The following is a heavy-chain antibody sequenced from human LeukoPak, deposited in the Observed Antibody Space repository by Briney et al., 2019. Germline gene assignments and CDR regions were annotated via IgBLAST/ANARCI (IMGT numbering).Heavy chain of an antibody. CDR3: ARGDDYYYDTSGYYY. CDR1: GFPFSTHS. Sequence: GGSLRLSCAASGFPFSTHSMNWVRQAPGKGLEWVANIKQDGSEKYYVDSVKGRSTISRDNAKNTLYLQVNSLRAEDTAVYYCARGDDYYYDTSGYYYWGQGTLVTVSS. D-gene: IGHD3-22*01. J-gene: IGHJ4*02. V-gene: IGHV3-7*01. CDR2: IKQDGSEK.